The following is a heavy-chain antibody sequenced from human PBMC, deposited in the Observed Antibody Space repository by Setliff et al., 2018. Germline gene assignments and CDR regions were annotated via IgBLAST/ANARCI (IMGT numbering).Heavy chain of an antibody. CDR2: IHHTGTT. Sequence: SETLSLTCSVSGDSTMTTNNYWGWIRQSPGKGLEWIGSIHHTGTTFYNPSLESRVTISIDTSKKSFSLLLTSVTAADTAVYFCARVRSGGYCSGNSCDLFDYWGQGTLVTVSS. V-gene: IGHV4-39*07. CDR1: GDSTMTTNNY. J-gene: IGHJ4*02. D-gene: IGHD2-15*01. CDR3: ARVRSGGYCSGNSCDLFDY.